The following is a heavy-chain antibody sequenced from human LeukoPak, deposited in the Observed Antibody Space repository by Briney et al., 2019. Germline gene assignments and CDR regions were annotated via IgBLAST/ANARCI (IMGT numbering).Heavy chain of an antibody. CDR2: IQSDGSST. D-gene: IGHD4-17*01. V-gene: IGHV3-74*01. CDR3: AREAAVPNTVFDY. CDR1: GFTLGNYW. J-gene: IGHJ4*02. Sequence: GVYLRLSCAASGFTLGNYWMHWLRHAPGKGLVWVLRIQSDGSSTTYADSVKGRFTISRDNAKNTLYLQMNSLRAEDTAVYYCAREAAVPNTVFDYWGQGSLVTVSS.